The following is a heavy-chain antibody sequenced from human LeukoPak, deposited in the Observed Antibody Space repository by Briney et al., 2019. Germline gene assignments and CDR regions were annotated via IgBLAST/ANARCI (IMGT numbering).Heavy chain of an antibody. D-gene: IGHD6-19*01. Sequence: SAPLSLTCTVSGGSISSSRYYWGWIRQPPGQGLACVGTIYYSGSTYYNPSLKSRVTLSVDTSKNQFSLKLSSVTAADTAVYYCASVFYSSGLDGFDYWGQGTLVTVSS. CDR2: IYYSGST. V-gene: IGHV4-39*01. CDR1: GGSISSSRYY. CDR3: ASVFYSSGLDGFDY. J-gene: IGHJ4*02.